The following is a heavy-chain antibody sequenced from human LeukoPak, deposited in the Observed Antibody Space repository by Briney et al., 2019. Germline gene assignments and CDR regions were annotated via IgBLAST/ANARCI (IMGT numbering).Heavy chain of an antibody. J-gene: IGHJ5*02. D-gene: IGHD2-2*02. CDR3: ARVLSPHCSSTSCYRNWLDP. CDR2: IIPILGIA. Sequence: SVKVSCKAPGGTFSSYTISWVRQAPGQGLEWMGRIIPILGIANYAQKFQGGVTITADKSTSTAYMELSSLRSEDTAVYYCARVLSPHCSSTSCYRNWLDPWGQGTLVTVSS. V-gene: IGHV1-69*02. CDR1: GGTFSSYT.